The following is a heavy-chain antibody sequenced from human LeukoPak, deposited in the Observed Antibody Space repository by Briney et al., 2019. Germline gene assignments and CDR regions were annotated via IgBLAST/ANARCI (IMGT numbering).Heavy chain of an antibody. CDR1: GYTFTSYG. D-gene: IGHD6-13*01. Sequence: ASVKVSCKASGYTFTSYGISWVRQAPGQGLEWMGWISAYNGNTNYAQKLQGRVTMTTDTSTNTAYMELRSLGSDDTAVYFCARDVAFYGSRWHNWFDPWGQGTLVTVSS. CDR3: ARDVAFYGSRWHNWFDP. V-gene: IGHV1-18*01. CDR2: ISAYNGNT. J-gene: IGHJ5*02.